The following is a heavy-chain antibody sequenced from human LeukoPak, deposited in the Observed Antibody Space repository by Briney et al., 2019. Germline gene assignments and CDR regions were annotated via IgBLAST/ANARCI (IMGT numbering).Heavy chain of an antibody. J-gene: IGHJ6*02. CDR1: GFTFSSYG. CDR3: AREGMYYDILTGDYGMDV. D-gene: IGHD3-9*01. CDR2: IWYDGSNK. V-gene: IGHV3-33*01. Sequence: GSLRLSCAASGFTFSSYGMHWVRQAPGKGLEWVAVIWYDGSNKYYADSVKGRFTISRDNSKNTLYLQMNSLRAEDTAVYYCAREGMYYDILTGDYGMDVWGQGTTVTVSS.